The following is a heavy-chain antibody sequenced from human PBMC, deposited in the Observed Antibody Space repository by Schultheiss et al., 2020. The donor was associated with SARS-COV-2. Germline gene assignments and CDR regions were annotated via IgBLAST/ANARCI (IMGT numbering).Heavy chain of an antibody. CDR1: GGSFSGYY. Sequence: SETLSLTCAVYGGSFSGYYWSWIRQPPGKGLEWIGEINHSGSTNYNPSLKSRVTISVDTSKNQFSLKLSSVTAADTAVYYCARDLLYGDRYNWFDPWGQGTLVTVSS. J-gene: IGHJ5*02. D-gene: IGHD4-17*01. CDR3: ARDLLYGDRYNWFDP. CDR2: INHSGST. V-gene: IGHV4-34*01.